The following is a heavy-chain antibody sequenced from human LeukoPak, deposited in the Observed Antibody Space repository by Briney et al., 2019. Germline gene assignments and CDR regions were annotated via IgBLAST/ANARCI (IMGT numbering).Heavy chain of an antibody. D-gene: IGHD2/OR15-2a*01. Sequence: PSETLSLTCSVSGASLKGYFWNWVRQTPEKGLEWIGYVSHTGATTSNPTLKSRVSITIDTSKSQISLTMTSVTAADSALYYCARDRRGTFYTCDLWGPWTIVSVSA. CDR1: GASLKGYF. V-gene: IGHV4-59*01. CDR2: VSHTGAT. J-gene: IGHJ6*01. CDR3: ARDRRGTFYTCDL.